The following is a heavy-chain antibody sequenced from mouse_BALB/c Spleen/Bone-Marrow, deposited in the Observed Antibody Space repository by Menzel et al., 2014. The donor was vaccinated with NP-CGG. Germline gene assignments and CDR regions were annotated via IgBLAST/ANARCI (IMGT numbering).Heavy chain of an antibody. J-gene: IGHJ2*01. CDR3: TSRGITTGGLDY. D-gene: IGHD2-4*01. CDR2: IYPGNTDT. Sequence: VQLQQSGTILARPGVSVKMSCKASGYTFTSYWMHWVKQRPGQGLEWIGAIYPGNTDTNYTQKFKGKAKLTAVTSTITAYMELSSLTNADSAFYYCTSRGITTGGLDYWGQGTTLTVSS. V-gene: IGHV1-5*01. CDR1: GYTFTSYW.